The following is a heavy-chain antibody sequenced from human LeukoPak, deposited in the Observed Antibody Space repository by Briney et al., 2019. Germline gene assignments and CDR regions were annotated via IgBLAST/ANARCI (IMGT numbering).Heavy chain of an antibody. V-gene: IGHV1-69*06. CDR3: AANEGVYYYDSSGYYYLDY. J-gene: IGHJ4*02. D-gene: IGHD3-22*01. CDR2: IIPIFGTA. CDR1: GGTFSSYA. Sequence: SVKVSCKASGGTFSSYAISWVRQAPGQGLEWMGGIIPIFGTANYAQKFQGRVTITADKSTSTAYMELSSLRSEDTAVYYCAANEGVYYYDSSGYYYLDYWGRGTLVTVSS.